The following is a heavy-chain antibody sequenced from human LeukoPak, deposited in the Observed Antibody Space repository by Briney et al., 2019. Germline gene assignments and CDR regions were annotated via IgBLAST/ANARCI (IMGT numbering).Heavy chain of an antibody. Sequence: SETLSLICTVSGGSFRSSSYYWGWIRRPPGKGLEWIGSIYYSGSTYYNPSLKSRVTISVDTSKNQFSLKLSSVTAADTAVYYCARRMVRGVMGLYYYYGMDVWGQGTTVTVSS. V-gene: IGHV4-39*01. D-gene: IGHD3-10*01. CDR2: IYYSGST. CDR1: GGSFRSSSYY. J-gene: IGHJ6*02. CDR3: ARRMVRGVMGLYYYYGMDV.